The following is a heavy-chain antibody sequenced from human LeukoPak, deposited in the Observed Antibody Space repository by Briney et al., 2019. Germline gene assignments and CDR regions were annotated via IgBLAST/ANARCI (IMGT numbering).Heavy chain of an antibody. Sequence: GGSLRLSCAASGFTFSSYAMSWVRQAPGKGLEWVSAISGSGGSTYYADSVKGRFTISRDNSKNTLYLQMNSLRAEDTAVYYCAKCSGPDYYYGMDVWGQGTTVTVSS. V-gene: IGHV3-23*01. CDR2: ISGSGGST. CDR3: AKCSGPDYYYGMDV. D-gene: IGHD6-19*01. CDR1: GFTFSSYA. J-gene: IGHJ6*02.